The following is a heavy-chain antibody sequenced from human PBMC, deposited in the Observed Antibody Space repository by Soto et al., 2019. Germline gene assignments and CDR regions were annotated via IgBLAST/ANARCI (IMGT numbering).Heavy chain of an antibody. CDR2: IRSSSTYI. D-gene: IGHD2-2*01. V-gene: IGHV3-21*01. J-gene: IGHJ6*02. CDR3: ARDWDVAVVPAATTYPPYYGLDV. Sequence: EVQLVESGGGLVQRGGSLRLSCAASGFSFSSYSINWVRQAPGKGLEWLSSIRSSSTYIYYADSVRGRFTISRDNAKNSAFLQMTSLRAEDTAIYYCARDWDVAVVPAATTYPPYYGLDVWGQGATVTVSS. CDR1: GFSFSSYS.